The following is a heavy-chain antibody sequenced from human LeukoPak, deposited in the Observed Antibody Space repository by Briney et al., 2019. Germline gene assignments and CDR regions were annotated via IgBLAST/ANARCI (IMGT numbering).Heavy chain of an antibody. CDR2: MYSGGTT. CDR3: ARGVLVDSSGSYPGY. CDR1: GFTVSSNY. V-gene: IGHV3-53*01. J-gene: IGHJ4*02. D-gene: IGHD3-22*01. Sequence: GGSLRLSCAASGFTVSSNYMSWVRQAPGKGLEWVSVMYSGGTTYYADSVKGRFTISRDNSKNMLHLQMNNLRGEDTAVYYCARGVLVDSSGSYPGYWGQGRLVNGSS.